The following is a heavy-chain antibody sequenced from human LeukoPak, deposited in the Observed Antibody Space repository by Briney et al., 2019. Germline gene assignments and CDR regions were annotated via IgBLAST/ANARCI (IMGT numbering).Heavy chain of an antibody. CDR3: ARLGLEAYGNAGYYYLDY. CDR2: IYPGGSDT. V-gene: IGHV5-51*01. CDR1: GYSFTNYW. D-gene: IGHD3-9*01. J-gene: IGHJ4*02. Sequence: GESLKISCTGSGYSFTNYWIGWGRQMPGQGLEWIGTIYPGGSDTRYRPSFQGQVTISADKSISTAYLQWSSLKASDTAIYYCARLGLEAYGNAGYYYLDYWGQGALVTVSS.